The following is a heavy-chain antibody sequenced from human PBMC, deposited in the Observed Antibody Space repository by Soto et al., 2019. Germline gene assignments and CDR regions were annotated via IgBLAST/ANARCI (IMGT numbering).Heavy chain of an antibody. CDR3: ARLPMYSSSSRGQWDYYYYYGMDV. V-gene: IGHV5-51*01. CDR1: GYSFTSYW. Sequence: GESLKISCKGSGYSFTSYWIGWVRQMPGKGLEWMGIIYPGDSDTRYSPSFQGQVTISADKSISTAYLQWSSLKASDTAMYYCARLPMYSSSSRGQWDYYYYYGMDVWGQGTTVTVSS. J-gene: IGHJ6*02. D-gene: IGHD6-6*01. CDR2: IYPGDSDT.